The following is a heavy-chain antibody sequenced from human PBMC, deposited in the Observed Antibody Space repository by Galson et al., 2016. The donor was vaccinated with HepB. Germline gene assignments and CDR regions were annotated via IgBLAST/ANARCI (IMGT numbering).Heavy chain of an antibody. Sequence: SLRLSCAASGFTLSISAMSWVRQAPGKGLEWVSIISGSATSTYYADSVKGRFTISRDNSKNTVYLQMNSLRADDTAVYYCAKDRGGYCSGGTCYGDAFDIWGQGTMVTVSS. D-gene: IGHD2-15*01. J-gene: IGHJ3*02. CDR1: GFTLSISA. V-gene: IGHV3-23*01. CDR2: ISGSATST. CDR3: AKDRGGYCSGGTCYGDAFDI.